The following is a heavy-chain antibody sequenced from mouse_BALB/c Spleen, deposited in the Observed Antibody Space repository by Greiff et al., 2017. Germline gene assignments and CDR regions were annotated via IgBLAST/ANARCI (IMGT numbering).Heavy chain of an antibody. Sequence: VKLVESGPGLVAPSQSLSITCTVSGFSLTDYGVSWIRQPPGKGLEWLGVIWSGGSTYYNSALKSRLSISKDNSKSHVFLKMNSLQTDDTAMYYCAKHECYDPHWYFDVWGAGTTVTVSS. CDR2: IWSGGST. D-gene: IGHD2-12*01. CDR3: AKHECYDPHWYFDV. J-gene: IGHJ1*01. V-gene: IGHV2-6-5*01. CDR1: GFSLTDYG.